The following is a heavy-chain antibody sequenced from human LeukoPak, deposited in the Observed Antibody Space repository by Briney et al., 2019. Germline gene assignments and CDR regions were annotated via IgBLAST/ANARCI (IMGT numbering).Heavy chain of an antibody. CDR1: GFTFSSYG. V-gene: IGHV3-23*01. Sequence: GGSLRLSCAASGFTFSSYGMSWVRQAPGKGLEWVSAIRGSGGSTYYADSVKGRFTISRDNAKNSLYLQMNSLRAEDTAVYYCAELGITMIGGVWGKGTTVTISS. CDR2: IRGSGGST. CDR3: AELGITMIGGV. D-gene: IGHD3-10*02. J-gene: IGHJ6*04.